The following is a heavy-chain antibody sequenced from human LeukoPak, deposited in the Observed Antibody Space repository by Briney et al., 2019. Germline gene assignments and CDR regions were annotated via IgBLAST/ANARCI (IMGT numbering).Heavy chain of an antibody. CDR1: GYTFDYYP. CDR2: MIWSSYNI. Sequence: PGGSLRLPCAASGYTFDYYPMHWPRHAPGKAVEGVSGMIWSSYNIGYADSVKGRFTISKDNAKISLYLQVNSQRAEDTALYYFSKDKVCDYYDSSGYYDYWGQGTLVSVCS. CDR3: SKDKVCDYYDSSGYYDY. D-gene: IGHD3-22*01. J-gene: IGHJ4*02. V-gene: IGHV3-9*01.